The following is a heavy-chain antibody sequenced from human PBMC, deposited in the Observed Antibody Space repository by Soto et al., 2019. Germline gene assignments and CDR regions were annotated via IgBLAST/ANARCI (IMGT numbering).Heavy chain of an antibody. Sequence: QVQLVQSGAEVKKPGSSVKVSCKASGGTFSSYAISWVRQAPGQGLEWMGGIIPIFGTANYAQKFQGRVTITADESTSTAYMERSSLRSEDTAVYYCARYRSIAAAGTAHYYYGMDVWGQGTTVTVSS. V-gene: IGHV1-69*01. D-gene: IGHD6-13*01. CDR3: ARYRSIAAAGTAHYYYGMDV. CDR1: GGTFSSYA. CDR2: IIPIFGTA. J-gene: IGHJ6*02.